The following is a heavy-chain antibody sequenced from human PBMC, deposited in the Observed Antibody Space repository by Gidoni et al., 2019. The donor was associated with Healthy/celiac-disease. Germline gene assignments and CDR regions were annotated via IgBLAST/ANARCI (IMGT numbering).Heavy chain of an antibody. Sequence: QVQLVESGGGVVQPGRSLRLSCAASGFTFSSCGMHWVRQAPGKGLEWVAVIWYDGSNKYYADSVKGRFTISRDNSKNTLYLQMNSLRAEDTAVYYCAREQWLLYFDYWGQGTLVTVSS. J-gene: IGHJ4*02. CDR2: IWYDGSNK. V-gene: IGHV3-33*01. CDR3: AREQWLLYFDY. D-gene: IGHD6-19*01. CDR1: GFTFSSCG.